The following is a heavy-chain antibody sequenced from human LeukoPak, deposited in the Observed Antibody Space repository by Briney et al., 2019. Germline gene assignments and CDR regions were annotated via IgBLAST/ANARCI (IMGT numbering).Heavy chain of an antibody. V-gene: IGHV3-7*01. CDR3: ARDPTYYDILTGYFFQDGMDV. CDR2: IKQDGSEK. D-gene: IGHD3-9*01. CDR1: GFTFSSYW. J-gene: IGHJ6*02. Sequence: PGGSLRLSCAASGFTFSSYWMSWVRQAPGKGLEWVANIKQDGSEKYYVDSVKGQFTISRDNAKNSLYLQMNSLRAEDTAVYYCARDPTYYDILTGYFFQDGMDVWGQGTTVTVSS.